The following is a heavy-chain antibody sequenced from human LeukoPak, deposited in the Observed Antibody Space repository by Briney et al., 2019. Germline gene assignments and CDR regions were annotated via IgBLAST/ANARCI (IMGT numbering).Heavy chain of an antibody. J-gene: IGHJ3*02. V-gene: IGHV1-2*02. CDR2: INPNSGGT. Sequence: ASVKVSCKASGYTFTGYYMHWVRQAPGQGLEWMGWINPNSGGTNYAQKFQGRVTMTRDTSISTAYMELSRLRSDDTAVCYCAGSETAERPFDIWGQGTMVTVSS. CDR3: AGSETAERPFDI. D-gene: IGHD2-21*02. CDR1: GYTFTGYY.